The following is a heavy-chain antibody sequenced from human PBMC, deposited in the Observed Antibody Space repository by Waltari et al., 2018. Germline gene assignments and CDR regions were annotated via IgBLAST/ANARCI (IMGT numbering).Heavy chain of an antibody. CDR2: VHGSGKT. D-gene: IGHD2-15*01. Sequence: GSWVRQAPEKGRGGRGQVHGSGKTNYNPSFASRVSISLDASNNQFSLKIIFATAADTAMYYCARDRGRGLYLDTWGPGTLVTVSP. V-gene: IGHV4-4*02. J-gene: IGHJ5*02. CDR3: ARDRGRGLYLDT.